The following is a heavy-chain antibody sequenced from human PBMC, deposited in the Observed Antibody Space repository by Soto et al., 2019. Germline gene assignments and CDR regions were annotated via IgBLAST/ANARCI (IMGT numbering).Heavy chain of an antibody. V-gene: IGHV1-69*06. Sequence: QVQLVQSGAEVKKPGSSVTVSCKASGGTFSSYAISWVRQAPGQGLEWMGGIIPIFGTANYAQKFQGRVTITADTATSTGYMELSSLRAEDTAVYYCARDRMGGGYDHVDYGMDVWVQGTTVTVS. CDR2: IIPIFGTA. D-gene: IGHD5-12*01. CDR1: GGTFSSYA. CDR3: ARDRMGGGYDHVDYGMDV. J-gene: IGHJ6*02.